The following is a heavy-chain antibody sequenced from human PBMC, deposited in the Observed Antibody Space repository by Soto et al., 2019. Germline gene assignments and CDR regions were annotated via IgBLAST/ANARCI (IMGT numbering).Heavy chain of an antibody. D-gene: IGHD1-1*01. CDR1: GYTFTSYG. J-gene: IGHJ4*02. V-gene: IGHV1-18*01. CDR2: ISAHNDDT. CDR3: ARGRYGDY. Sequence: QVHLVQSGAEVKKPGASVKVSCKGSGYTFTSYGITWVRQAPGQGLEWMGWISAHNDDTDYAQKLQGRVTVTRDTSTSTAYMELRSLRSDDTAVYYCARGRYGDYWGQGALVTVSS.